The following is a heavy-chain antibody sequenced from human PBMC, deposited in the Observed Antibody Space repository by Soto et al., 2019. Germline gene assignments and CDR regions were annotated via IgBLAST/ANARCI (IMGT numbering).Heavy chain of an antibody. J-gene: IGHJ5*02. CDR2: IYYSGST. CDR1: GGSISSSSYY. V-gene: IGHV4-39*01. D-gene: IGHD6-19*01. Sequence: SETLSLTCTVSGGSISSSSYYWGWIRQPPGKGLEWIGSIYYSGSTYYNPSLKSRVTISVDTSKNQFSLKLSSVTAADTAVYYCARTRAKRWTGYSSGWYVGWFDPWGQGTLVTVSS. CDR3: ARTRAKRWTGYSSGWYVGWFDP.